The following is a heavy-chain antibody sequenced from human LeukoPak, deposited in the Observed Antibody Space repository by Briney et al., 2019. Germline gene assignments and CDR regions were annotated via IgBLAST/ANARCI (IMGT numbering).Heavy chain of an antibody. V-gene: IGHV3-30*02. Sequence: PGGSLRLSCAASGFTFSNYGVHWVRQAPGKGLEWVAFIRYDGTNKYYADSVKGRFTISRDNAKNSLYLQMNSLRAEDTAVYYCARDGAAHIAAAGTGTEYWGQGTLVTVSS. J-gene: IGHJ4*02. CDR3: ARDGAAHIAAAGTGTEY. CDR2: IRYDGTNK. D-gene: IGHD6-13*01. CDR1: GFTFSNYG.